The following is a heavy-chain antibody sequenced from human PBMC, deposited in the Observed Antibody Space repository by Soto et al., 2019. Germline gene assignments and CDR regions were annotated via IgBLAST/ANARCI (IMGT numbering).Heavy chain of an antibody. D-gene: IGHD2-2*01. V-gene: IGHV3-74*03. CDR2: INSDGSST. Sequence: GGSLRLSCAASGFTFSSYWMHWVRQVPGKGLVWVSRINSDGSSTTYADSVRGRFTVSRDNAKNTLYLQMNSLRAEDTAVYYCAKDLGDIVVVPAANPAFDIWGKGTMVTVSS. CDR1: GFTFSSYW. J-gene: IGHJ3*02. CDR3: AKDLGDIVVVPAANPAFDI.